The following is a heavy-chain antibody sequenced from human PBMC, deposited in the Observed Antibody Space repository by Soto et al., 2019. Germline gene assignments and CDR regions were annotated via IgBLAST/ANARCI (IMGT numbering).Heavy chain of an antibody. CDR1: GYTFTSYG. CDR2: ISAYNGNT. D-gene: IGHD2-21*02. V-gene: IGHV1-18*01. CDR3: AKVKVDCGGDCYYAFDI. Sequence: ASVKVSCKASGYTFTSYGISWVRQAPGQGLEWMGWISAYNGNTNYAQKLQGRVTMTTDTSTSTAYMELRSLRSDDTAVYYCAKVKVDCGGDCYYAFDIWGQGTMVTVSS. J-gene: IGHJ3*02.